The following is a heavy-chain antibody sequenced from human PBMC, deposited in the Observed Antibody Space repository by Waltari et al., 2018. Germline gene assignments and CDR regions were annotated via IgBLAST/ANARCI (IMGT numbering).Heavy chain of an antibody. J-gene: IGHJ5*02. D-gene: IGHD3-3*01. CDR1: GRSISSHNTY. V-gene: IGHV4-39*07. CDR3: ARVARGGYYTGWFDT. CDR2: IYYSGTT. Sequence: QLQLQESGPVPVKPSDTRSLSCSVPGRSISSHNTYWSWIRQLPGKGLEWTGSIYYSGTTYYNLSLKSRVTLSVDTSKNQFSLKLSSVTAADTAMYFCARVARGGYYTGWFDTWGQGALVTVSS.